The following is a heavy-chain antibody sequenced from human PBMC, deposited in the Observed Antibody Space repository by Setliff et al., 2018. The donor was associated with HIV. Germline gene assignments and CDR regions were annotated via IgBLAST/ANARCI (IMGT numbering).Heavy chain of an antibody. J-gene: IGHJ4*02. CDR2: IWGDGSNK. V-gene: IGHV3-33*06. CDR1: GFTFSNYG. CDR3: AKDYNFWSAHGAHPVD. Sequence: GGSLRLSCATSGFTFSNYGMNWVRQAPGKGPEWVAVIWGDGSNKKYVDSVKGRFTISRDNSKSTVYLQMDSLRAEDTAIYYCAKDYNFWSAHGAHPVDWGQGTLVTVSS. D-gene: IGHD3-3*01.